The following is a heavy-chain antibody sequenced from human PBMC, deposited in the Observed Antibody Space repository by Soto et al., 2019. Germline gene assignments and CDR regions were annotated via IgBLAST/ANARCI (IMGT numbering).Heavy chain of an antibody. V-gene: IGHV5-51*01. J-gene: IGHJ4*02. CDR2: IYPGDSDT. CDR1: GYTFTSYW. CDR3: ARSAGNARRFSEY. Sequence: PGESLKISCKGSGYTFTSYWIGWVRQMPGEGLEWLGVIYPGDSDTRYSPSFQGQVTISADKSINTAYLQRGSLKASDSAIYYCARSAGNARRFSEYWGQGTLVTVSS. D-gene: IGHD2-15*01.